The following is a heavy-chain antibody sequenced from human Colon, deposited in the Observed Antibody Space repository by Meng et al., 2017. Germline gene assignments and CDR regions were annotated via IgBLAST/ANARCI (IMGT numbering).Heavy chain of an antibody. CDR2: IYYSGST. Sequence: SETLSLTCTVSGGSISSYYWSWIRQPPGKGLEWIGYIYYSGSTNYNPSLKSRVTISVDTSKNQFSLKLSSVTAADTAVYYCARVPGYYYDSSGYYYVGAFDIWGQGTRVTVSS. D-gene: IGHD3-22*01. CDR1: GGSISSYY. V-gene: IGHV4-59*01. J-gene: IGHJ3*02. CDR3: ARVPGYYYDSSGYYYVGAFDI.